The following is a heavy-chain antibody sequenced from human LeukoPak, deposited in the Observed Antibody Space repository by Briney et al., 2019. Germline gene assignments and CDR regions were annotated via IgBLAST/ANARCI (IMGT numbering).Heavy chain of an antibody. J-gene: IGHJ6*03. CDR1: GLTVSSNC. D-gene: IGHD3-10*01. V-gene: IGHV3-53*01. Sequence: GGSLRLSCAASGLTVSSNCMSWVRQAPGKGLEWVSFIYSGGDKYYADSVKGRFTISRDNSKNTFHLQMNSLRAEDTAVYYCARIRFGESYAPKSYYYYYMDVWGKGTTVTISS. CDR3: ARIRFGESYAPKSYYYYYMDV. CDR2: IYSGGDK.